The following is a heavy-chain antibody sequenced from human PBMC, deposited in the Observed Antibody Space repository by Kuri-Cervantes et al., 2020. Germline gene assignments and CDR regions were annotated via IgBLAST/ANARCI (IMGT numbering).Heavy chain of an antibody. J-gene: IGHJ6*03. CDR2: IKSKTDSGTT. V-gene: IGHV3-15*01. CDR3: TTEYYDFWSGYYSYMDV. D-gene: IGHD3-3*01. CDR1: GFTFSNAW. Sequence: GESLKISCAASGFTFSNAWMSWVRQAPGKGLEWVGRIKSKTDSGTTDYAAPVKGRFTISRDDSKNTLYLQMNSLKTEDTAVYYCTTEYYDFWSGYYSYMDVWGKGTTVTVSS.